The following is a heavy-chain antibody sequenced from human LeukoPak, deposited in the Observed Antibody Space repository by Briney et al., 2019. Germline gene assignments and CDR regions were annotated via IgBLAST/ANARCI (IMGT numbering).Heavy chain of an antibody. Sequence: PSETLSLTCAVYGGSFSGYYWSWIRQPPGEGLEWIGEINHSGSTNYNPSLKSRVTISVDTSKNQFSLKLSSVTAADTAVYYCARGPSDTWLVKYNWFDPWGQGTLVTVSS. V-gene: IGHV4-34*01. CDR3: ARGPSDTWLVKYNWFDP. D-gene: IGHD6-19*01. CDR2: INHSGST. CDR1: GGSFSGYY. J-gene: IGHJ5*02.